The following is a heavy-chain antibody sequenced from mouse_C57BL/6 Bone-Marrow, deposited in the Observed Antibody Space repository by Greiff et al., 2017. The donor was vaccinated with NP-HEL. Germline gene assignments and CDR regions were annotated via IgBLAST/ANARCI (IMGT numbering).Heavy chain of an antibody. Sequence: DVKLVESGAELVRPGASVKLSCTASGFNIKDYYMHWVKQRPEQGLEWIGRIDPEDGDTEYAPKFQGKATMTADTSSNTAYLQLSSLTSEDTAVYYCTTDYYGSPFAYWGQGTLVTVSA. V-gene: IGHV14-1*01. D-gene: IGHD1-1*01. J-gene: IGHJ3*01. CDR2: IDPEDGDT. CDR3: TTDYYGSPFAY. CDR1: GFNIKDYY.